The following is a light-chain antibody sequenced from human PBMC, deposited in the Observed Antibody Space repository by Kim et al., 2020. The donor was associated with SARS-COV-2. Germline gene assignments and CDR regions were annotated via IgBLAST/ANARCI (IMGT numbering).Light chain of an antibody. CDR2: DND. Sequence: RVAISVYGSSSNIANNYVSWYQHVPGTVPRLLIYDNDKRPSGIPDRFSGSKSGTSATLAITGLQTGDEAVYYCGAWDSGLTSGGLFGGGTQLTVL. J-gene: IGLJ3*02. CDR3: GAWDSGLTSGGL. V-gene: IGLV1-51*01. CDR1: SSNIANNY.